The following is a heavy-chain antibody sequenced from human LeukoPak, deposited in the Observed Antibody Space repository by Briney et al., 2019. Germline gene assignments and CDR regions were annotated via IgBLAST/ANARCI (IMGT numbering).Heavy chain of an antibody. D-gene: IGHD3-3*01. Sequence: PSETLSLTCTVSGGSITFYYWTWIRQSAGKGLEWIGRVYAGGNTNYNPSLKSRTTLSIDTSKNDFSLMLTSVTAADPAIYYCARDSRYHDFWSGYVDYWGQGLLVRVSS. CDR1: GGSITFYY. CDR3: ARDSRYHDFWSGYVDY. V-gene: IGHV4-4*07. CDR2: VYAGGNT. J-gene: IGHJ4*02.